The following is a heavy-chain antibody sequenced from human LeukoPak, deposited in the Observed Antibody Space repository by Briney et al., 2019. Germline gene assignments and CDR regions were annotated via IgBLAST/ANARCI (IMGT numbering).Heavy chain of an antibody. CDR1: GFTFGNYW. V-gene: IGHV3-74*01. Sequence: GGSLRLSCAASGFTFGNYWMHWVRQAPGKGLVWVSRITNDGSSTSDADSVEGRFTISRDNAKNTLYPQMNSLRVEDTAVYYCAREGPWPVDYWGQGTLVTVSS. CDR3: AREGPWPVDY. D-gene: IGHD6-19*01. CDR2: ITNDGSST. J-gene: IGHJ4*02.